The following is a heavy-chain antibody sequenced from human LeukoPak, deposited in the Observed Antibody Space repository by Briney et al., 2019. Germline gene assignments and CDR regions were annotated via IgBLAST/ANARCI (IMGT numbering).Heavy chain of an antibody. V-gene: IGHV3-7*04. D-gene: IGHD5-18*01. CDR2: IKPDGSDK. J-gene: IGHJ4*02. CDR1: GFTFSNYG. Sequence: GGSLRLSCAASGFTFSNYGMSWVRQAPGKGLEWVANIKPDGSDKYYVDSVKGRFTISRENAKNSLYLHMASLRAEDTAVYYCARDRIQLWSHDYWGQGTLVTVSS. CDR3: ARDRIQLWSHDY.